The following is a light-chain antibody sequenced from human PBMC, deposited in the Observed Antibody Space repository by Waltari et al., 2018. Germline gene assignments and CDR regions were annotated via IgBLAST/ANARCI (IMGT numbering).Light chain of an antibody. CDR1: NSDIGRYNY. CDR3: SSYTLDIKMI. Sequence: QSALTQPASMSGSPGQLITISCTGSNSDIGRYNYVSWYQQYPGKAPKVLIYDVNKRTSGTSDRFSGSKSGNTASLTICGLQAEDEADYYCSSYTLDIKMIFGGGTKLTVL. CDR2: DVN. J-gene: IGLJ2*01. V-gene: IGLV2-14*03.